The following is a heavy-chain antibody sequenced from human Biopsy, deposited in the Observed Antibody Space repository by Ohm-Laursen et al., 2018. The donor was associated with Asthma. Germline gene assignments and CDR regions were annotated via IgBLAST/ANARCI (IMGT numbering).Heavy chain of an antibody. CDR2: VYYSGST. CDR3: ARGPNYHGSGRAPIGMDV. J-gene: IGHJ6*02. V-gene: IGHV4-59*07. D-gene: IGHD3-10*01. Sequence: SDTLSLTWTVSGGSINNFYWSWIRQPPGKGLESIGHVYYSGSTNYNPSLKSRVTISIDASKNQFSLRLNSVTAADTAVYYCARGPNYHGSGRAPIGMDVWGQGTTVTVSS. CDR1: GGSINNFY.